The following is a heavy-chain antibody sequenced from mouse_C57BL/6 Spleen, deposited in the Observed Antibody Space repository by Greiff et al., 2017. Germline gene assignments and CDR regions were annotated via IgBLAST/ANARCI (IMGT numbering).Heavy chain of an antibody. CDR3: ARGTGKDYAMDY. Sequence: VQLQQSGAELVKPGASVKMSCKASGYTFTSYWITWVKQRPGPGLEWIGDIYPGSGSTNYNEKFKSKATLTVDTSSSTAYMQLSSLTSEDSAVYYCARGTGKDYAMDYWGQGTSVTVSA. J-gene: IGHJ4*01. V-gene: IGHV1-55*01. CDR2: IYPGSGST. CDR1: GYTFTSYW. D-gene: IGHD4-1*01.